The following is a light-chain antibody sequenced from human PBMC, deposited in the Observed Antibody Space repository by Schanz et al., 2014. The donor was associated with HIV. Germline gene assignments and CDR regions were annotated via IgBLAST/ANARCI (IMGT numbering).Light chain of an antibody. V-gene: IGLV2-14*03. Sequence: QSALTQPASVSGSPGQSITISCTGTSSDVGGYNYVSWYQQHPGKAPKLIIYDVDNRPSGVSSRFSGSKSGNTASLTISGLQAEDEADYYCQSYDSGLSGWVFGGGTKLTVL. CDR3: QSYDSGLSGWV. CDR2: DVD. CDR1: SSDVGGYNY. J-gene: IGLJ3*02.